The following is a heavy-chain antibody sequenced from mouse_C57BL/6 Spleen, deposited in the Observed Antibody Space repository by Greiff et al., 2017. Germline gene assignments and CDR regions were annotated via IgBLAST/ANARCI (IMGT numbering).Heavy chain of an antibody. CDR1: GYTFTTYP. V-gene: IGHV1-47*01. CDR2: FHPYNDDT. D-gene: IGHD2-12*01. CDR3: ARGVTTTAYFDY. Sequence: QVHVKQSGAELVKPGASVKMSCKASGYTFTTYPIEWMKQNHGKSLEWIGNFHPYNDDTKYNEKFKGKATLTVEKSSSTVYLELSRLTSDDSAVYYCARGVTTTAYFDYWGQGTTLTVSS. J-gene: IGHJ2*01.